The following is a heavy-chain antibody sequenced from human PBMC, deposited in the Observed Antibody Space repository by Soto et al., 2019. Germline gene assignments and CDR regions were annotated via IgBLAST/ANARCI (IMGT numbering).Heavy chain of an antibody. D-gene: IGHD4-17*01. Sequence: TLSLTCTVSGGSISPYYWSWIRQPPGKGLEWIGSIYYSGTTKYNPSLKSRVTISVDTSKNHFSLRLSSLTAADTAVYYCTRVGGYYGDYPNFDYWGQGTLVTVSS. CDR3: TRVGGYYGDYPNFDY. CDR1: GGSISPYY. CDR2: IYYSGTT. V-gene: IGHV4-59*01. J-gene: IGHJ4*02.